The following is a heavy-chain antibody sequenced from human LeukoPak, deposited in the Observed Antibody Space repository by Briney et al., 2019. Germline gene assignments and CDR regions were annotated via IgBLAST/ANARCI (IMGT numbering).Heavy chain of an antibody. V-gene: IGHV4-31*03. CDR1: GSSISSGGYY. Sequence: SETLSLTCTVSGSSISSGGYYWSWSRQHPGKGLEWIGYIYNSGSTYYNPSLKSRVTISVDTSKNQFSLKLTSVTAADTAVYYCARYTPTGTTGDSWGQGTLVTVSS. CDR3: ARYTPTGTTGDS. CDR2: IYNSGST. J-gene: IGHJ4*02. D-gene: IGHD1-7*01.